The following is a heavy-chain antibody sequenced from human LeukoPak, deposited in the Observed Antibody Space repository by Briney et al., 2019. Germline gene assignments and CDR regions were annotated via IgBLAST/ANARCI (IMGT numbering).Heavy chain of an antibody. CDR1: GFTFSSYD. J-gene: IGHJ2*01. Sequence: GGSLRLSCAASGFTFSSYDMHWVRQATGKGLEWVSAIGTAGDTYYPGSVKGRFTISRENAKNSLYLQMNSLRAGDTAVYNCARAGYGYLYFDLWGRGTLVTVSS. CDR2: IGTAGDT. CDR3: ARAGYGYLYFDL. V-gene: IGHV3-13*01. D-gene: IGHD5-18*01.